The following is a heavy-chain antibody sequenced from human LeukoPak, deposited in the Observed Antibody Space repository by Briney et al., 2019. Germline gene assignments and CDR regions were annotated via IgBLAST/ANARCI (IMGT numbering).Heavy chain of an antibody. CDR2: ISAYNGNT. D-gene: IGHD6-19*01. J-gene: IGHJ5*02. Sequence: ASVKVSCKASGDTVTSYGICGVRQAPGQWLEWMGCISAYNGNTNYAQKLQGRVTMTTDTSTSTAYMELRSLRSDDTAVYYCARVFGYSSGWYGPYNWFDPWGQGTLVTVSS. V-gene: IGHV1-18*01. CDR3: ARVFGYSSGWYGPYNWFDP. CDR1: GDTVTSYG.